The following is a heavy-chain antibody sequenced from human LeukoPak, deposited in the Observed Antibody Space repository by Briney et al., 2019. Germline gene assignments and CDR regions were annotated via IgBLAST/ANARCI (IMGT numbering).Heavy chain of an antibody. J-gene: IGHJ4*02. V-gene: IGHV4-34*01. CDR1: GGSFSGYY. CDR2: INHSGST. Sequence: NPSETLSLTCAVYGGSFSGYYWSWIRQPPGKGLEWIGEINHSGSTNYNPSLKSRVTISVDTSKNQFSLKLSSVTAADTAVYYCARHTLWFGESFFDYWGQGTLVTVSS. D-gene: IGHD3-10*01. CDR3: ARHTLWFGESFFDY.